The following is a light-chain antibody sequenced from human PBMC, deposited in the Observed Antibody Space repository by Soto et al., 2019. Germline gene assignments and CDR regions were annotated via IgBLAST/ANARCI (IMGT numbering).Light chain of an antibody. J-gene: IGKJ5*01. CDR2: DAS. V-gene: IGKV3D-15*01. CDR3: QQRQHWPPIT. Sequence: EIVMTQSPATLSVSPGERATLSCRASQSVSSNLAWYQQKPGQAPRLLIYDASNRATGIPARFSGSGSGTDFTLTISRLEPEDFAVYYCQQRQHWPPITFGQGTRLEIK. CDR1: QSVSSN.